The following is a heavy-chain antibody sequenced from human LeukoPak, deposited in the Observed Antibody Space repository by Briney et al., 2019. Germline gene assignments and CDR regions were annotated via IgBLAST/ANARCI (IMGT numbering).Heavy chain of an antibody. J-gene: IGHJ4*02. CDR1: GFIFSSYS. Sequence: PGGSLRLSCAASGFIFSSYSMKWVRQAPGKGLEWVSYISSSSTTIYYADSVKGRFTISRDNAKNSLYLQMNSLRAEDTAVYYCARVISVAGYDYWGQGTLVTVSS. CDR3: ARVISVAGYDY. V-gene: IGHV3-48*04. D-gene: IGHD6-19*01. CDR2: ISSSSTTI.